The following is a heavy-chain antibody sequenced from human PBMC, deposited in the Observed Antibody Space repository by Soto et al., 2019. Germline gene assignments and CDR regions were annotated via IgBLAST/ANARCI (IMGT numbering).Heavy chain of an antibody. Sequence: PSETLSLTCAVYGGSFSGYYWSWIRQPPGKGLEWIGEINHSGSTNYNPSLKSRVTISVDTSKNQFSLKLSSVTAADTAVYYCARVYYDFWSGYYGPNAPNYMDVWGKGTTVTVSS. CDR3: ARVYYDFWSGYYGPNAPNYMDV. CDR1: GGSFSGYY. CDR2: INHSGST. V-gene: IGHV4-34*01. J-gene: IGHJ6*03. D-gene: IGHD3-3*01.